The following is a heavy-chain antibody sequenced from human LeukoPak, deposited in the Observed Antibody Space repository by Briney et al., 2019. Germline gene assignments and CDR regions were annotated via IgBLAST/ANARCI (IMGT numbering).Heavy chain of an antibody. CDR2: ISPGDSGI. CDR3: ARGSYDFWSGPEGMDV. CDR1: GYSFTNFW. V-gene: IGHV5-51*01. J-gene: IGHJ6*02. D-gene: IGHD3-3*01. Sequence: GESLKISCKGSGYSFTNFWIGWVRQMPGKGLEWMGVISPGDSGIRYSPSFQGQVTISADKSISTAYLQWSSLKASDTAMYYCARGSYDFWSGPEGMDVWGQGTTVTVSS.